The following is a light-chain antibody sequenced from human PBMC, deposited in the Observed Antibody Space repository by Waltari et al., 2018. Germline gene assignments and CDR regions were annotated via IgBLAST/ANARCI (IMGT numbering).Light chain of an antibody. CDR1: QSISSY. J-gene: IGKJ3*01. V-gene: IGKV1-39*01. Sequence: DIQMTQSPSSLSASVGDRVTITCRASQSISSYLNWYQQKPGKAPKLLIYAASSLQSGVPSRFSGSGSGTDFTLTISSLQPDDFATYYCQEYQSFPFTFGPGTTVDVK. CDR2: AAS. CDR3: QEYQSFPFT.